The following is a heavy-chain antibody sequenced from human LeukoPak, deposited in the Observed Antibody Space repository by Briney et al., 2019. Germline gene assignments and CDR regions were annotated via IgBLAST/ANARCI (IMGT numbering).Heavy chain of an antibody. CDR2: IYHSGST. J-gene: IGHJ4*02. Sequence: SETLSLTCAVSGFSISSGYYWVWIRQPPGKGLEWIGSIYHSGSTFYNPSLKSRVTMSVDTSKNQFSLRLSSVTAADTAVYYCARAPYGDPYDYWGQGTLVTVSS. CDR3: ARAPYGDPYDY. CDR1: GFSISSGYY. D-gene: IGHD4-17*01. V-gene: IGHV4-38-2*01.